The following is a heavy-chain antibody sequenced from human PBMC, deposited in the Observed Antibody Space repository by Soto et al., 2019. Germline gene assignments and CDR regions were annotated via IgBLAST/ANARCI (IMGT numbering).Heavy chain of an antibody. V-gene: IGHV5-10-1*01. Sequence: EVQLVQSGAEVKKPGESLRISCKGSGYSFTSYSISWVRQMPGKGLEWMGRIDPSDSYTNYSPSFQGHVTISADKSISTAYRQWSSRKASDTAMYYCARRIAVDVAGFDYWGQGTLVTVSS. CDR3: ARRIAVDVAGFDY. D-gene: IGHD6-19*01. CDR2: IDPSDSYT. CDR1: GYSFTSYS. J-gene: IGHJ4*02.